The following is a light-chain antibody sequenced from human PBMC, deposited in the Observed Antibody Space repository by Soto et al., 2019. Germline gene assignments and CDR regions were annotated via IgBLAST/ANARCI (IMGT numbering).Light chain of an antibody. J-gene: IGKJ3*01. CDR3: QQLNSYPLT. CDR1: QGISSY. V-gene: IGKV1-9*01. Sequence: DIQLTQSPSFLSASVGDRVTITCRASQGISSYLAWNQQKPGKAPKLLIYAASTLQSGVPSRFSGSGSGTEFTLTISSLQPEDFATYYCQQLNSYPLTFGPGIKVDIK. CDR2: AAS.